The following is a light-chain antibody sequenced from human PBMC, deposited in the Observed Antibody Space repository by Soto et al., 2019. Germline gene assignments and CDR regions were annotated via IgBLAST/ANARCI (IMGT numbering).Light chain of an antibody. CDR2: DAS. CDR1: PRLTSR. Sequence: EERVGVSCRARPRLTSRLAWYQQKQGKAPKFLIYDASSLERGGPSRFSGSESATEFTRTISSPQPDDSDNYYCQHYKMDSEAFGQGTKVDIK. J-gene: IGKJ1*01. V-gene: IGKV1-5*01. CDR3: QHYKMDSEA.